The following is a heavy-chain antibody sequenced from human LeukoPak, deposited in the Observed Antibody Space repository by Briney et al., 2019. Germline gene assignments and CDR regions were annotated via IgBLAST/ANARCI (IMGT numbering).Heavy chain of an antibody. Sequence: VASVKVSCKASGYTFTSYYMHWVRQAPGQGLEWMGIINPSGGSTSYAQKYQGRVTMTSDTSTSTVYMELSSLRSEDTAVYYCARPYNWNLIPMVRGVTDNAFDIWGQGTMVTVSS. D-gene: IGHD3-10*01. J-gene: IGHJ3*02. V-gene: IGHV1-46*01. CDR1: GYTFTSYY. CDR2: INPSGGST. CDR3: ARPYNWNLIPMVRGVTDNAFDI.